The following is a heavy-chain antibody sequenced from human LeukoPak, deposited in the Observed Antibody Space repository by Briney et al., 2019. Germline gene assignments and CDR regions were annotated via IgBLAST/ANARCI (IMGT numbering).Heavy chain of an antibody. CDR1: GGSISSGSYY. CDR2: IYYSGST. J-gene: IGHJ4*02. V-gene: IGHV4-39*01. CDR3: ARLPTVTFFDY. Sequence: SETLSLTCSVSGGSISSGSYYWAWIRQPPGKGLEWIGSIYYSGSTYYNPSLKSRVTISVDTSKNQFSLKLSSVTAADTAVYYCARLPTVTFFDYWGQGTLVTVSS. D-gene: IGHD4-17*01.